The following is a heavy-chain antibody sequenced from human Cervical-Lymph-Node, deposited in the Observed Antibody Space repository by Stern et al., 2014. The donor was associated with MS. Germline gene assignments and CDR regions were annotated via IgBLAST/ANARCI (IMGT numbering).Heavy chain of an antibody. D-gene: IGHD2-15*01. CDR3: ARGLLGSENAFDI. Sequence: VQMVQSVAEVKKPGASVKVSCKASGYTFTSYGISSVRQAPGQGLEWMGWISAYNGHTNDAQKLQGRVTWTTDTSTSTAYMELRSLRSDDTAVYYCARGLLGSENAFDIWGQGTMVTVSS. CDR2: ISAYNGHT. J-gene: IGHJ3*02. CDR1: GYTFTSYG. V-gene: IGHV1-18*01.